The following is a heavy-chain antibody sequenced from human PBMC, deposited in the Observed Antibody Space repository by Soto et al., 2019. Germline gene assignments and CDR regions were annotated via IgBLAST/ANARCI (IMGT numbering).Heavy chain of an antibody. J-gene: IGHJ6*02. D-gene: IGHD3-3*01. Sequence: SASLSLTCTVSGGSISSGDYYWNWIRQPPGKGLEWIGHIYYSGSTYYNSSLKSRVTISLDTSKNQFSLKLSSVTAADTAVYYCARARRTIFGVANKNGYYYGMDVWGQGTTVTVSS. V-gene: IGHV4-30-4*01. CDR3: ARARRTIFGVANKNGYYYGMDV. CDR1: GGSISSGDYY. CDR2: IYYSGST.